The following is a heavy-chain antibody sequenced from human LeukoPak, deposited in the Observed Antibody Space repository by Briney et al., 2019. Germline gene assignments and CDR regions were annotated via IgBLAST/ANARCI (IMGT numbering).Heavy chain of an antibody. CDR3: ARVRNYYDSSGYYFYYYYYGMDV. D-gene: IGHD3-22*01. Sequence: ASVKVSCKASGYTFTGYYMHWVRQAPGQGLEWMGWINPNSGGTNYAQKFQGRVTMTRNTSISTAYMELSSLRSEDTAVYYCARVRNYYDSSGYYFYYYYYGMDVWGQGTTVTVSS. CDR2: INPNSGGT. J-gene: IGHJ6*02. CDR1: GYTFTGYY. V-gene: IGHV1-2*02.